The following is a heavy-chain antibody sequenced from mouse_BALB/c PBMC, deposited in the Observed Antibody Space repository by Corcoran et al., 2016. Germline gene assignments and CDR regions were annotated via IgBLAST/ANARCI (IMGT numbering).Heavy chain of an antibody. V-gene: IGHV1-18*01. CDR2: INPNNGGT. CDR3: ARGGHYGRFAY. D-gene: IGHD1-1*01. CDR1: GYTFTDYN. Sequence: EVLLQQSGPELVKPGASVKITCKASGYTFTDYNMDWVKQSHGKSLEWIGDINPNNGGTIYNQKFKGKATLTVDKSSSTAYMELRSLTSEDTAVYYCARGGHYGRFAYWGQGTLVTVSA. J-gene: IGHJ3*01.